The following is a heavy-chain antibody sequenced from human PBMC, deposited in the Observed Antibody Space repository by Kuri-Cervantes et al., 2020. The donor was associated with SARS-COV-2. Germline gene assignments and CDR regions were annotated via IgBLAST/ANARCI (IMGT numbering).Heavy chain of an antibody. CDR3: ARSGWHDAFDI. D-gene: IGHD6-19*01. V-gene: IGHV3-48*03. CDR2: ISSSGSTI. CDR1: GFTFSSYE. J-gene: IGHJ3*02. Sequence: GGSLRLSCAASGFTFSSYEMNWVRQAPGKGLEWVSYISSSGSTIYYADSVKGRFTISRDNAKNSLYLQMNSLRAEDTAVYYCARSGWHDAFDIWGQGTMVTVSS.